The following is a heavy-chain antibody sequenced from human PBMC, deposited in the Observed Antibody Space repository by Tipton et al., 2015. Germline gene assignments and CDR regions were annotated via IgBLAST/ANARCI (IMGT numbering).Heavy chain of an antibody. CDR2: VYFSGNT. CDR1: GDSMSRYF. D-gene: IGHD4-23*01. J-gene: IGHJ4*02. Sequence: TLSLTCSVSGDSMSRYFWHWVRQSPGKGLEWLGCVYFSGNTYHNPSLKSRVTISLDTSKKQFSLSLTSVTASDTAVYYCARARGRHGGLFDSWGQGILVTVSS. V-gene: IGHV4-59*07. CDR3: ARARGRHGGLFDS.